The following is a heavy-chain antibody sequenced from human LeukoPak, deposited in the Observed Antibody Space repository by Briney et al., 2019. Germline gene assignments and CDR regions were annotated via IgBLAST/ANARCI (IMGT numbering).Heavy chain of an antibody. D-gene: IGHD1/OR15-1a*01. Sequence: GGSPRLSCAASGFTFTTFGIHWVRQAPGKGLEWVAAISPHGDIEYYTDSVKGRFTISRDNSKNMIYLQMNSLRGEDSAVYYCAKINNNDDYWGQGNLVTVSS. V-gene: IGHV3-30*18. CDR2: ISPHGDIE. CDR3: AKINNNDDY. J-gene: IGHJ4*02. CDR1: GFTFTTFG.